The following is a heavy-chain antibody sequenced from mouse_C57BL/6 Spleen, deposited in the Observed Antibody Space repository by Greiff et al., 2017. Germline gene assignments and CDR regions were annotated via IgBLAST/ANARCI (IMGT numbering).Heavy chain of an antibody. CDR1: GYTFTSYW. CDR3: ARGATVVAPYAMDY. D-gene: IGHD1-1*01. V-gene: IGHV1-64*01. Sequence: VQLQQPGAELVKPGASVKLSCKASGYTFTSYWMHWVKQRPGQGLEWIGMIHPNSGSTNYNEKFKSKATLTVDKSSSTAYMQLSSLTSEDSAVYYCARGATVVAPYAMDYWGQGTSVTVSS. J-gene: IGHJ4*01. CDR2: IHPNSGST.